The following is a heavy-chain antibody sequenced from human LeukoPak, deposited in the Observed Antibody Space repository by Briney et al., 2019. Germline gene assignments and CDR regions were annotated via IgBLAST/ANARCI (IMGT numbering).Heavy chain of an antibody. V-gene: IGHV4-39*07. D-gene: IGHD2-2*02. Sequence: SETLSLTCTVSGGPISTSNYYWGWIRQPPGKGLEWIGNIFYSGSTYYSPSLKSRVTISLDTSRNQFSLKLSSVTAADTAVYYCARGSRVQWRGAILRFDPWGQGTLVTVSS. J-gene: IGHJ5*02. CDR1: GGPISTSNYY. CDR3: ARGSRVQWRGAILRFDP. CDR2: IFYSGST.